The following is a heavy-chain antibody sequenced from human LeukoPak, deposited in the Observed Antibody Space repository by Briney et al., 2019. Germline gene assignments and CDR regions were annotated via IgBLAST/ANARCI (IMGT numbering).Heavy chain of an antibody. V-gene: IGHV3-7*04. Sequence: GGSLRLSCAASGFTFSSYWMSWVRQAPGKGLEWVANIKQDGSEKYYVDSVKGRFTISRDNAKNSLCLQMNSLRAEDAAVYYCARDPEDMMYYYDSSGYSPRYGMDVWGQGTTVTVSS. D-gene: IGHD3-22*01. CDR3: ARDPEDMMYYYDSSGYSPRYGMDV. CDR1: GFTFSSYW. CDR2: IKQDGSEK. J-gene: IGHJ6*02.